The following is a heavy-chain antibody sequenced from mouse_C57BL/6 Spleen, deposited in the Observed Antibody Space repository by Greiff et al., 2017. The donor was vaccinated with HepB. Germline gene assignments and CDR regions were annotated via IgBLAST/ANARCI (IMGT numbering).Heavy chain of an antibody. CDR3: ARRYYGSSLYFDY. D-gene: IGHD1-1*01. CDR1: GFTFSDYG. J-gene: IGHJ2*01. Sequence: EVQLVESGGGLVKPGGSLKLSCAASGFTFSDYGMHRVRQAPEKGLEWVAYISSGSSTIYYADTVKGRFTISRDNAKNTLFLQMTSLRSEDTAMYYCARRYYGSSLYFDYWGQGTTLTVSS. CDR2: ISSGSSTI. V-gene: IGHV5-17*01.